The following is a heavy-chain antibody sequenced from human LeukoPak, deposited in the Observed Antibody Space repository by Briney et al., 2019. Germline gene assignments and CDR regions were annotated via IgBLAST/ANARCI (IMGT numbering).Heavy chain of an antibody. CDR3: ARGWDDYGSGRFDP. Sequence: SETLSLTCTVSGGSISSSSYYWSWIRQPAGKGLEWIGRIYTSGSTNYNPSLKSRVTISVDTSKNQFSLKLSSVTAADTAVYYCARGWDDYGSGRFDPWGQGTLVTVSS. D-gene: IGHD3-10*01. CDR2: IYTSGST. CDR1: GGSISSSSYY. J-gene: IGHJ5*02. V-gene: IGHV4-61*02.